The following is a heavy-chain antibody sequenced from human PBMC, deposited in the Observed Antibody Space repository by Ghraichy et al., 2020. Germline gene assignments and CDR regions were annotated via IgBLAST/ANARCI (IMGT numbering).Heavy chain of an antibody. CDR1: GGSISSYY. CDR3: ARLSSGWYVGGGYGMDV. J-gene: IGHJ6*02. D-gene: IGHD6-19*01. Sequence: SQTLSLTCTVSGGSISSYYWSWIRQPPGKGLEWNGYIYYSGSTNYNPSLRSRVTISVDTSKNQFSLKLSSVTAADTAVYYCARLSSGWYVGGGYGMDVWGQGTTVTVSS. V-gene: IGHV4-59*01. CDR2: IYYSGST.